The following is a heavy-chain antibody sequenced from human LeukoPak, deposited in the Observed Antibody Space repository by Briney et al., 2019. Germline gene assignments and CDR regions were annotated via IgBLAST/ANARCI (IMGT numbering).Heavy chain of an antibody. CDR2: IIPIFGTA. J-gene: IGHJ5*02. Sequence: SVTVSCTASGGTFSSYAISWVRQAPGQGLEWMGGIIPIFGTANYAQKFQGRVTITADKSTSTAYMELSSLRSEDTAVYYCAAAGYSSSWRNWFDPWGQGTLVTVSS. D-gene: IGHD6-13*01. V-gene: IGHV1-69*06. CDR3: AAAGYSSSWRNWFDP. CDR1: GGTFSSYA.